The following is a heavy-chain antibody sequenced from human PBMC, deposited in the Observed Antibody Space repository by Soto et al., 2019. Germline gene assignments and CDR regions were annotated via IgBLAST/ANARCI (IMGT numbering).Heavy chain of an antibody. CDR1: GYTITSYG. CDR2: ISAYNGNT. Sequence: QVQLVQSGAEVKKPGASVKVSCKASGYTITSYGISWVRQAPGQGLEWMGWISAYNGNTNYAQKLQGRVTMTTDTSTSTAYMELRSLRSDDTAVYYCARDRGYCSCGSCTYYFDYWGQGTLVTVSS. CDR3: ARDRGYCSCGSCTYYFDY. J-gene: IGHJ4*02. V-gene: IGHV1-18*04. D-gene: IGHD2-15*01.